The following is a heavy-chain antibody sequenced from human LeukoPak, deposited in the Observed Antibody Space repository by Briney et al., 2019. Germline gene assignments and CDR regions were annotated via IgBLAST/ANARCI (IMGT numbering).Heavy chain of an antibody. Sequence: ASVKVSCKASGYTFTSYDINWVRQATGQGLEWMGWMNPNSGNTGYAQKFQGRVTMTRNTSICTAYMELSSMRSEDTAVYYCAGLITMVRGALGYWGQGTLVTVSS. J-gene: IGHJ4*02. CDR1: GYTFTSYD. D-gene: IGHD3-10*01. CDR2: MNPNSGNT. CDR3: AGLITMVRGALGY. V-gene: IGHV1-8*01.